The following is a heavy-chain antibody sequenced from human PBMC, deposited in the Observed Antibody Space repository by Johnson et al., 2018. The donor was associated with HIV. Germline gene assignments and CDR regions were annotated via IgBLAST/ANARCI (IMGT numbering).Heavy chain of an antibody. J-gene: IGHJ3*02. D-gene: IGHD3-16*02. CDR3: ARSMFFQVMGELSSSGTSGFDI. Sequence: VQLVESGGGVVRPGGSLRLSCAASGFTFDEYAMTWVRQVPGKGLEWVSNIHWNGGRTDYGDSVKGRFTISRDNAKNTLYLQMNNLRVEDTALYYCARSMFFQVMGELSSSGTSGFDIWGQGTMVTVSS. CDR2: IHWNGGRT. CDR1: GFTFDEYA. V-gene: IGHV3-20*04.